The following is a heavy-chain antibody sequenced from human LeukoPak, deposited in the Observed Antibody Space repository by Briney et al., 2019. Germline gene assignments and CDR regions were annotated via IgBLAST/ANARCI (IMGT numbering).Heavy chain of an antibody. V-gene: IGHV3-48*03. D-gene: IGHD4-17*01. CDR1: GFTFSSYE. CDR2: ISGSGSTI. Sequence: GGSLRLSCAASGFTFSSYEMNWVRQAPGKGLEWVSYISGSGSTIYSADSVKGRLTISRDNAKNSLYPQMNSLRAEDTAVYYCARAGMVTTFDYWGQGTLVTVSS. CDR3: ARAGMVTTFDY. J-gene: IGHJ4*02.